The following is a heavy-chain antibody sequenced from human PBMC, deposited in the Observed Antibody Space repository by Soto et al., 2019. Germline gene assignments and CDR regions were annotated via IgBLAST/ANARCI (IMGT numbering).Heavy chain of an antibody. CDR2: IIPIFGTA. J-gene: IGHJ6*02. V-gene: IGHV1-69*06. CDR1: GGTFSSYA. Sequence: QVQLVQSGAEVKKPGSSVKVSCKASGGTFSSYAISWVRQAPGQGLEWMGGIIPIFGTANYAQKFQGRVTITADKSTSTAYMELSSLRSEDTAVYYCARGSRFGELSPWYYGMDVWGQGTTVTVSS. D-gene: IGHD3-10*01. CDR3: ARGSRFGELSPWYYGMDV.